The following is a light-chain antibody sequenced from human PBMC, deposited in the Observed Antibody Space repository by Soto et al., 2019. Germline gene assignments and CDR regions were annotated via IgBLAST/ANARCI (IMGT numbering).Light chain of an antibody. V-gene: IGKV1-5*03. CDR2: KAS. J-gene: IGKJ1*01. CDR3: QQYGANSPWT. CDR1: QNINNW. Sequence: DIQMTQSPSTLSASVGDRVTINCRASQNINNWLAWYQQKSGKAPKVLIYKASSLESGVPSRFSGSGSGTEFTLPISSLQTEDFATYYCQQYGANSPWTFGQGTKVEIK.